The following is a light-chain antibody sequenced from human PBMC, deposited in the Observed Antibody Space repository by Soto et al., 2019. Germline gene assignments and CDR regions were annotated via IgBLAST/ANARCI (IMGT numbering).Light chain of an antibody. J-gene: IGKJ4*01. CDR2: AAS. Sequence: DIQLTQSPSFLSASVGDRVTITCRASQGISSSLAWYQQKPGKAPQLLIYAASTLQSGVPSRFSGSGSGTEFTLTISSLQPEDFATYYCQQVNTYPLTFRGGTKVEIK. CDR3: QQVNTYPLT. V-gene: IGKV1-9*01. CDR1: QGISSS.